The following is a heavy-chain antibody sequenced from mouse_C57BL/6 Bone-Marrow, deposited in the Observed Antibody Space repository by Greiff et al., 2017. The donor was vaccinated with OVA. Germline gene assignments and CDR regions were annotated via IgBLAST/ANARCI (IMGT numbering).Heavy chain of an antibody. Sequence: VMLVESGAELARPGASVKLSCKASGYTFTSYGISWVKQRTGQGLEWIGEIYPRSGNTYYNEKFKGKATLTADKSSSTAYMELRSLTSEDSAVYFCAREATVVPDYWGQGTTLTVSS. J-gene: IGHJ2*01. CDR3: AREATVVPDY. CDR2: IYPRSGNT. V-gene: IGHV1-81*01. D-gene: IGHD1-1*01. CDR1: GYTFTSYG.